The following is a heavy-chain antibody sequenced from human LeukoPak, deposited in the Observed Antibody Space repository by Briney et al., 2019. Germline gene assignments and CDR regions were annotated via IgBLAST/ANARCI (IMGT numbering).Heavy chain of an antibody. CDR2: IYYSGST. CDR3: ARLFVMGITMIVGDWYFDL. V-gene: IGHV4-34*01. J-gene: IGHJ2*01. Sequence: SETLSLTCAVYGGSFSGYYWSWIRQPPGKGLEWIGSIYYSGSTYYNPSLKSRVTISVDTSKNQFSLKLSSVTAADTAVYYCARLFVMGITMIVGDWYFDLWGRGTLVTVSS. CDR1: GGSFSGYY. D-gene: IGHD3-22*01.